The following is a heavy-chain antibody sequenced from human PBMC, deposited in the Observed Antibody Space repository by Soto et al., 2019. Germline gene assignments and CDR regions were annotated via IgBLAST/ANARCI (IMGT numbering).Heavy chain of an antibody. Sequence: ASVKVSCKASGYTFTSYDINWVRQATGQGLEWMGWMNPNSGNTGYAQKFQGRVPMTRNTSISTAYMELSSLRSEDTAVYYCARGRFLEWLSINWFDPWGQGTPVTVSS. V-gene: IGHV1-8*01. J-gene: IGHJ5*02. CDR1: GYTFTSYD. CDR2: MNPNSGNT. D-gene: IGHD3-3*01. CDR3: ARGRFLEWLSINWFDP.